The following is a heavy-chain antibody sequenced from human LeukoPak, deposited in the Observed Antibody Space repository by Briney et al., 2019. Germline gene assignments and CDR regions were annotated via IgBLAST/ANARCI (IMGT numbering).Heavy chain of an antibody. Sequence: PSQTLSLTCSVFGDSISSGGYYWTWIWQPAGKGLEWIGRIYIGESANYNSSLKSRVTILVDTSKNQFSLKLSSVTAADTAMYFCARSRERICSNPPCYVDLQATWGQGTLVTVSP. V-gene: IGHV4-61*02. CDR1: GDSISSGGYY. CDR3: ARSRERICSNPPCYVDLQAT. J-gene: IGHJ4*02. CDR2: IYIGESA. D-gene: IGHD2-2*01.